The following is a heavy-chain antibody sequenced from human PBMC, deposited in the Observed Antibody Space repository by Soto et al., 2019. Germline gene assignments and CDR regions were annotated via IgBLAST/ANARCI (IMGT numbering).Heavy chain of an antibody. CDR3: ARDAPSSDIPVDY. Sequence: GASVKVSCKASGGTFSSYTISWVRQAPGQGLEWMGRIIPILGIANYAQKFQGRVTITADKSTSTAYMELSSLRSEDTAVYYCARDAPSSDIPVDYWGQGTLVTVSS. J-gene: IGHJ4*02. CDR1: GGTFSSYT. V-gene: IGHV1-69*04. D-gene: IGHD2-2*01. CDR2: IIPILGIA.